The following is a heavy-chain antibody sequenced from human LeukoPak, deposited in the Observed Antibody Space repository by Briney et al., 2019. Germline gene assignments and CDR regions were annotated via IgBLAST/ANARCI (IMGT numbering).Heavy chain of an antibody. CDR1: GFTFSSYA. Sequence: GGSLRLSCAASGFTFSSYAMSWVRQAPGKGLEWVSAISGSGGSTYYADSVKGRFTISRDNSKNTLYLQMNSLRAEDTAVYYCAKDLEDYGGNSDFNYWGQGTLVTVSS. D-gene: IGHD4-23*01. CDR3: AKDLEDYGGNSDFNY. J-gene: IGHJ4*02. CDR2: ISGSGGST. V-gene: IGHV3-23*01.